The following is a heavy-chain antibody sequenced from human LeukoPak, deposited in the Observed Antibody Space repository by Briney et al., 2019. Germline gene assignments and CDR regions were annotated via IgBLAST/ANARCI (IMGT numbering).Heavy chain of an antibody. J-gene: IGHJ5*02. Sequence: GASVKVSCKASGYTFTSYDINWVRQATGQGLEWMGWMNPNSGNTGYAQKFQGRVTMTRNTSISTAYMELSSLRSEDTAVYYCARRRGKAIAAAVHNWFDPWGQGTLVTVSS. D-gene: IGHD6-25*01. CDR1: GYTFTSYD. CDR2: MNPNSGNT. CDR3: ARRRGKAIAAAVHNWFDP. V-gene: IGHV1-8*01.